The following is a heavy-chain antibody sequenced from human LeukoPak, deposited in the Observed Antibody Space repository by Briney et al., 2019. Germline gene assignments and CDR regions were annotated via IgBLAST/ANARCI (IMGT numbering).Heavy chain of an antibody. V-gene: IGHV3-74*01. CDR3: ARKDYDTSGYFDLDY. CDR1: GLTFSSYW. CDR2: INGGGSGI. Sequence: GGSLRLSCAASGLTFSSYWMSWVRQAPGKGRVWVSRINGGGSGITYADSVKGRFTISRDNAKNTLYLQMNSLRVDDTAVYYCARKDYDTSGYFDLDYWGQGTLVTVSS. D-gene: IGHD3-22*01. J-gene: IGHJ4*02.